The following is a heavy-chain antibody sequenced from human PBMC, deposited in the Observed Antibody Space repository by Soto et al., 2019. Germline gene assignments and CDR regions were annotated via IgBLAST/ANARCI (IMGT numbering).Heavy chain of an antibody. Sequence: QVHLVQSGAEVKKPGASVKVSCKASGYTFTSYGISWVRQAPGQGLEWMGWVGPYNGNTIYAQKLQDRVTMTTDTSTSTAYMELRSLRSDDTAVYYCARDRGHCTSTSCYYPQAYWGQGTLVTVSS. D-gene: IGHD2-2*01. CDR2: VGPYNGNT. CDR1: GYTFTSYG. CDR3: ARDRGHCTSTSCYYPQAY. V-gene: IGHV1-18*01. J-gene: IGHJ4*02.